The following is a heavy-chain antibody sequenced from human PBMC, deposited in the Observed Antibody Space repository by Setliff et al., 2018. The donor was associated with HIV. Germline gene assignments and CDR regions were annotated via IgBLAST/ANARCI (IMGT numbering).Heavy chain of an antibody. Sequence: GASVNVSCKASGYTFTSYHIHWVRQAPGQGLEWMGVINPSGGSTSYAQKFQGRVTMTRGTSTGTVFMELSGLRFEDTAMYYCARVGERWLQFYYFDNWGQGTLVTVSS. J-gene: IGHJ4*02. CDR1: GYTFTSYH. CDR3: ARVGERWLQFYYFDN. V-gene: IGHV1-46*01. D-gene: IGHD5-12*01. CDR2: INPSGGST.